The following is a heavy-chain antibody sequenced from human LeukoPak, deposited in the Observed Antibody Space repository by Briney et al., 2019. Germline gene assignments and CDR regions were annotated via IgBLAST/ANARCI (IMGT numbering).Heavy chain of an antibody. Sequence: GGSLRLSCAASGFTFSSYSMSWVRQAPGKGLEWVSGTSDRGDYTYYADSVKGRFTISRDASKNTLYLQMNSLRAEDTALYFCAKKAQYDGHYPLDYWGQGTLVTVSA. CDR1: GFTFSSYS. CDR2: TSDRGDYT. CDR3: AKKAQYDGHYPLDY. D-gene: IGHD4/OR15-4a*01. V-gene: IGHV3-23*01. J-gene: IGHJ4*02.